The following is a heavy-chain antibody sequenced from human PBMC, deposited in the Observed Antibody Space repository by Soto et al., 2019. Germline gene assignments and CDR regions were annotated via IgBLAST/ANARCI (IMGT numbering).Heavy chain of an antibody. CDR1: GFTFSSYA. CDR3: AKQGSGGSGSLYYYYYYYMDV. Sequence: EVQLLESGGGLVQPGGSLRLSFAASGFTFSSYAMSWVGQAPGKGLGWVSAISGSGGSTYYADSVKGRFTISRDNSKNTLYLQMNSLRAEDTAVYYCAKQGSGGSGSLYYYYYYYMDVWGKGTTVTVSS. D-gene: IGHD3-10*01. J-gene: IGHJ6*03. CDR2: ISGSGGST. V-gene: IGHV3-23*01.